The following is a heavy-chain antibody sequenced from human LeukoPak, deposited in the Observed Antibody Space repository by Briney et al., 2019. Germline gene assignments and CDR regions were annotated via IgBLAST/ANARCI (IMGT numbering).Heavy chain of an antibody. Sequence: ASVKVSCKTSRYTFTSYYMNWVRQAPGQGLEWMGMINPSGGSTSYAQKFQGRVSMTRDTSTSTVYMELNSLTSEDTALYYCARDRSPSARYLNYWGQGTLVTVPS. D-gene: IGHD2-15*01. V-gene: IGHV1-46*01. CDR1: RYTFTSYY. CDR3: ARDRSPSARYLNY. J-gene: IGHJ4*02. CDR2: INPSGGST.